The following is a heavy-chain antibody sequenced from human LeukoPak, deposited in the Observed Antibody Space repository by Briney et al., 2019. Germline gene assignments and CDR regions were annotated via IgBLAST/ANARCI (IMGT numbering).Heavy chain of an antibody. D-gene: IGHD7-27*01. J-gene: IGHJ4*02. CDR1: GGSISSGGYY. V-gene: IGHV4-31*03. CDR3: ARIELGTFDY. Sequence: SETLSLTCTVSGGSISSGGYYWSWIRQHPGKGLEWIGYIYYSGSTYYNPSLKSRVTISVDTSKNQFSLKLSSVTAADTAVYYCARIELGTFDYWGQGTLATVSS. CDR2: IYYSGST.